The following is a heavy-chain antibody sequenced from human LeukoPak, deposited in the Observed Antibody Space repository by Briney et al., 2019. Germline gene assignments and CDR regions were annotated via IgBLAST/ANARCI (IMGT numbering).Heavy chain of an antibody. V-gene: IGHV1-69*04. D-gene: IGHD1-20*01. CDR2: IIPILGIA. J-gene: IGHJ4*02. CDR3: ARDRATITGTTDLTDGGY. Sequence: SVKVSCKASGGTFSSYAISRVRQAPGQGLEWMGRIIPILGIANYAQKFQGRVTITADKSTSTAYMELSSLRSEDTAVYYCARDRATITGTTDLTDGGYWGQGTLVTVSS. CDR1: GGTFSSYA.